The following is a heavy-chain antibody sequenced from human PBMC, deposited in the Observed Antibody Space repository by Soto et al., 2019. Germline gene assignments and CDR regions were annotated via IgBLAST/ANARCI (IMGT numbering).Heavy chain of an antibody. CDR1: GYTLTIYG. J-gene: IGHJ3*02. V-gene: IGHV1-18*01. Sequence: ASVKVSCQASGYTLTIYGISWVRQAPGPGLEWMGWISAYNGNTNYAQKLQGRVTMTTDTSTSTAYMELRSLRSDDTAVYYCARGYCTNGVCSPYAFDIWGQGTMVTVSS. CDR3: ARGYCTNGVCSPYAFDI. D-gene: IGHD2-8*01. CDR2: ISAYNGNT.